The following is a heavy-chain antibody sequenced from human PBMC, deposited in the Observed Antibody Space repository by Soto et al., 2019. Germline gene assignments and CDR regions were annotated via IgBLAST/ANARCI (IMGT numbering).Heavy chain of an antibody. CDR1: GYNFTTYA. V-gene: IGHV1-3*04. J-gene: IGHJ3*02. CDR3: ARDPWGGAVDAFDI. D-gene: IGHD3-10*01. CDR2: INTGKGNT. Sequence: GASVKVSCKASGYNFTTYAIHWVRQAPGQRLEWMGWINTGKGNTKYSQKFQGRVTITRDTSASTAYMDLSSLRSGDTAVYYCARDPWGGAVDAFDIWGQVTMVPVSS.